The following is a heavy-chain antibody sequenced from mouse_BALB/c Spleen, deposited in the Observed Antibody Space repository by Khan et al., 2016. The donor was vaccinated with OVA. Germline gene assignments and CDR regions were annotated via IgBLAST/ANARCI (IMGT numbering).Heavy chain of an antibody. V-gene: IGHV1-20*02. Sequence: VQLKRSGPELVKPGASVKISCKASGYSFTGYFMNWVMQSHGKSLEWIGRINPHIGETFYNQKFKGKATLTVDESSSTAHMELRSLASEDSAVYYCARIYGSDFDYWGQGTPLTVSS. CDR2: INPHIGET. CDR3: ARIYGSDFDY. J-gene: IGHJ2*01. D-gene: IGHD1-1*01. CDR1: GYSFTGYF.